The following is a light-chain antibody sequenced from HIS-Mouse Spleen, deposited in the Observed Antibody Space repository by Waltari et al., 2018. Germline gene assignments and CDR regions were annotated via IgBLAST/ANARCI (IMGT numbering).Light chain of an antibody. CDR3: CSYAGSSTFWV. CDR1: SSDVGGYNL. CDR2: EVS. Sequence: QSALTQPASVSGSPGQSITISCTGTSSDVGGYNLVSWYQQHPGKAPKLMIYEVSKRPSGVSNRFSGCKSGNTASLTISGLQAEDEADYYCCSYAGSSTFWVFGGGTKLTVL. V-gene: IGLV2-23*02. J-gene: IGLJ3*02.